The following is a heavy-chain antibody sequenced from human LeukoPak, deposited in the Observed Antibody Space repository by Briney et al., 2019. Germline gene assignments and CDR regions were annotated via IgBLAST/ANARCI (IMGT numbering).Heavy chain of an antibody. J-gene: IGHJ4*02. V-gene: IGHV4-61*01. CDR2: IYYSGSI. Sequence: SETLSLTCTVSGGSFSSGSYYWSWIRQPPGEGLEWIGYIYYSGSINYNPSLKSRVTISVDTSKNQFSLKLSSVTAADTAVYYCARVKGGSGWFYSDYWGQGTLVTVSS. CDR1: GGSFSSGSYY. D-gene: IGHD6-19*01. CDR3: ARVKGGSGWFYSDY.